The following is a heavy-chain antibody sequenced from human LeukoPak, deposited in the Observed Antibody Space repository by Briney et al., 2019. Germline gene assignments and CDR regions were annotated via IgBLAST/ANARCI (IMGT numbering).Heavy chain of an antibody. CDR1: GFTFSDYW. J-gene: IGHJ3*01. Sequence: PGGSLRLSCAASGFTFSDYWMHWVRQAPGKVLVWVSRINNDGSSTSNADSVKGRFTFSRDNAKNTLYLQMNSLKAEDTAVYYCARESPSGSDAFDFWGQGTMVTVSS. D-gene: IGHD3-22*01. CDR3: ARESPSGSDAFDF. CDR2: INNDGSST. V-gene: IGHV3-74*01.